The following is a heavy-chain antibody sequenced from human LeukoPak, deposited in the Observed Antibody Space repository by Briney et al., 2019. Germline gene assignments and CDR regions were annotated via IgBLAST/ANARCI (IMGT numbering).Heavy chain of an antibody. Sequence: GGSLRLSCAASGFTFSSYAMHWVRQAPGKGLEWVAGISYDGNNKYYADSVKGRLTISRDNSKNTLYLQMNSLKTEDTAVFYCARGPTTVVAPGFDYWGQGTLVTVSS. CDR2: ISYDGNNK. J-gene: IGHJ4*02. V-gene: IGHV3-30-3*01. CDR1: GFTFSSYA. D-gene: IGHD4-23*01. CDR3: ARGPTTVVAPGFDY.